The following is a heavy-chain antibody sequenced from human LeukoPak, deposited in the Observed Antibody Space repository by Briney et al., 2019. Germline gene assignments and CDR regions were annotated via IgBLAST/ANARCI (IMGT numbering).Heavy chain of an antibody. CDR3: ARGKGVDY. CDR2: IKQDGSET. J-gene: IGHJ4*02. V-gene: IGHV3-7*01. Sequence: PGGSLRLSCAASGFTFSGYWMTWVRQAPGKGLEWVANIKQDGSETYYVDSVKGRFTISRDNARNSLYLQMNSLRAEDTAVCYCARGKGVDYWGQGILVTVSS. CDR1: GFTFSGYW.